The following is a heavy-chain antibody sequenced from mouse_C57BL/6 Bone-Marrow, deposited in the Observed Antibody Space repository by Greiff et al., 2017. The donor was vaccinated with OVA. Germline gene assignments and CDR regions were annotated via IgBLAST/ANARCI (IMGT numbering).Heavy chain of an antibody. CDR2: IYPGSGNT. D-gene: IGHD2-1*01. CDR1: GYTFTDYY. V-gene: IGHV1-76*01. Sequence: VQLQQSGAELVRPGASVKLSCKASGYTFTDYYINWVKQRPGQGLEWIARIYPGSGNTYYNEKFKGKATLTAEKSSSTAYMQLSSLTSEDSAVYFCARKGIYYGILDYWGQGTTLTVSS. J-gene: IGHJ2*01. CDR3: ARKGIYYGILDY.